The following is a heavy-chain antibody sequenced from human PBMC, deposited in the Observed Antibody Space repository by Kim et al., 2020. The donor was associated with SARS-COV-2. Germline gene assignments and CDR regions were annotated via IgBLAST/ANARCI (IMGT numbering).Heavy chain of an antibody. CDR2: TT. Sequence: TTYYADSVKGQFTISRDNSKNTLYLQMNSLRAEDTAIYYCAKGGRRTGMDVWGQGTTVTVSS. V-gene: IGHV3-23*01. D-gene: IGHD5-12*01. J-gene: IGHJ6*02. CDR3: AKGGRRTGMDV.